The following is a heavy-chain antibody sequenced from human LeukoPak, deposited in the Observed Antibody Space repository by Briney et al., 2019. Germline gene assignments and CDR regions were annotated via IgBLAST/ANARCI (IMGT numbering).Heavy chain of an antibody. D-gene: IGHD6-13*01. Sequence: ASVKVSCKASGYTFTSYGLSWVRQAPGQGLEWMGWISTYNDNTHYAQKFQGRVTMTTDTSTSTANMELSSLRSEDTAVYYCARAVQTETIAAAGYYWGQGTLVTVSS. J-gene: IGHJ4*02. CDR1: GYTFTSYG. CDR2: ISTYNDNT. V-gene: IGHV1-18*01. CDR3: ARAVQTETIAAAGYY.